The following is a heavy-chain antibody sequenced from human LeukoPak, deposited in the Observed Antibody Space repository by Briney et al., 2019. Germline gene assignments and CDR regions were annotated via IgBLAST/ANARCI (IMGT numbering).Heavy chain of an antibody. D-gene: IGHD5-18*01. J-gene: IGHJ6*03. V-gene: IGHV7-4-1*02. Sequence: GASVKVSCKASGYTFTSYGISWVRQAPGQGLEWMGWINTNTGNPTYAQGSTGRFVFSLDTSVSTAYLQISSLKAEDTAVYYCARRRLSRGYSYGYYYYYYMDVWGKGTTVTVSS. CDR3: ARRRLSRGYSYGYYYYYYMDV. CDR2: INTNTGNP. CDR1: GYTFTSYG.